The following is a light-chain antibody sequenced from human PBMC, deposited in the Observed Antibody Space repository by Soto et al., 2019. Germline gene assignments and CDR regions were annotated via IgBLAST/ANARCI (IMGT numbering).Light chain of an antibody. J-gene: IGKJ1*01. CDR3: QQYGSSPRT. CDR2: GAS. CDR1: QSVSSSH. Sequence: EIVLTQSPGTLSLSPGERATLSCRASQSVSSSHLAWYQQKPGQAPRLLIFGASSRATGITDRFGGSGSGTDFALTISALETEDLAVYFCQQYGSSPRTFGQGTKVEIK. V-gene: IGKV3-20*01.